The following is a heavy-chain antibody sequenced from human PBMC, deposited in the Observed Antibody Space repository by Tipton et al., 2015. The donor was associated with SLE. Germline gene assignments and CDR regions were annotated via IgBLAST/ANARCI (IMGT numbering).Heavy chain of an antibody. CDR3: VVGGGYCSSTSWPAY. J-gene: IGHJ4*02. V-gene: IGHV1-3*01. CDR1: GYTFTSYA. D-gene: IGHD2-2*01. CDR2: INAGNGNT. Sequence: QLVQSGPEVKKPGASVKVSCKASGYTFTSYAMHWVRQDPGQRLEWMGWINAGNGNTKYSQKFQGRVTITRDTSASTAYMELSSLRSEYTAVYYCVVGGGYCSSTSWPAYWCQVTLVTVSS.